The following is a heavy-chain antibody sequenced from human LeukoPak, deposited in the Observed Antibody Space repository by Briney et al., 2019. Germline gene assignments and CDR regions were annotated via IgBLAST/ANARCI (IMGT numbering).Heavy chain of an antibody. Sequence: SVKVSCKASGGTFSSYAISWVRQAPGQGLEWMGRIIPILGIANYAQKFQGRVTITADKSTSTAYMELSSLRSEDTAVYYCASIHYDYGDYSGYDYWGQGTLVTVSS. J-gene: IGHJ4*02. CDR1: GGTFSSYA. CDR3: ASIHYDYGDYSGYDY. CDR2: IIPILGIA. D-gene: IGHD4-17*01. V-gene: IGHV1-69*04.